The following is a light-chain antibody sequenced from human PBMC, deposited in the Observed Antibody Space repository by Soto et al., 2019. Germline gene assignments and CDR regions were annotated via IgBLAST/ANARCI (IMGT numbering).Light chain of an antibody. J-gene: IGKJ5*01. V-gene: IGKV2-28*01. CDR1: QSLLHVNGYNF. CDR3: MQALKNSSIT. CDR2: LGS. Sequence: DIVMTQSPLSLPVTPGEPASISCRSSQSLLHVNGYNFLDWYLQKPGQSPQLLIYLGSNRASGVPDRFSGSGSGTNFTLEISRVEAEDVGVYYCMQALKNSSITFGQGTRLEIK.